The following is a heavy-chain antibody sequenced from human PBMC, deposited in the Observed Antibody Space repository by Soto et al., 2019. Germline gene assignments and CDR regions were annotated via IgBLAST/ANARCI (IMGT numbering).Heavy chain of an antibody. CDR2: IYYSGST. J-gene: IGHJ3*02. CDR1: GGSISSSSYY. Sequence: TLSLTCTVSGGSISSSSYYWGWIRQPPGKGLEWIGSIYYSGSTYYNPSLKSRVTISVDTSKNQFSLKLSSVTAADTAVYYCARLMYYDILTGYPDAFDIWGQGTMVTVSS. V-gene: IGHV4-39*01. D-gene: IGHD3-9*01. CDR3: ARLMYYDILTGYPDAFDI.